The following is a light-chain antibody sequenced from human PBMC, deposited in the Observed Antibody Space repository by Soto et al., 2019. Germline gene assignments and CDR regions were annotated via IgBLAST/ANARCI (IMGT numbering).Light chain of an antibody. V-gene: IGKV1-27*01. CDR2: AAS. CDR1: QDITNY. J-gene: IGKJ2*01. CDR3: QKYNSAPET. Sequence: DIQMTQSPSSLSASVGDRVTITCRASQDITNYLAWYQQKPGQVPKLLIYAASTLKAGVPSRFSGSGSGTDFNLTISSLQPEDVATYYCQKYNSAPETFGQGTKLEIK.